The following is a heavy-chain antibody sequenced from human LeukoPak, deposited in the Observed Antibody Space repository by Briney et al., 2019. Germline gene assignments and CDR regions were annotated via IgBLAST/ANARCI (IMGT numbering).Heavy chain of an antibody. CDR1: GFSFSSYA. Sequence: GGSLRLSCAASGFSFSSYAMHWVRQAPGKGLEYVSAISSNGGSTYYANSVKGRFTISRDNSKNTLYLQMGSLRAEDMAVYYCARKATVTYGSYWYFDLWGRGTLVTVSS. CDR2: ISSNGGST. V-gene: IGHV3-64*01. CDR3: ARKATVTYGSYWYFDL. J-gene: IGHJ2*01. D-gene: IGHD4-17*01.